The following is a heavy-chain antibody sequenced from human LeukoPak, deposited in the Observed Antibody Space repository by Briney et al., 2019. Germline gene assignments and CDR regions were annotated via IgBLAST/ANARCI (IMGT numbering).Heavy chain of an antibody. CDR3: ARDTRDYYGSGSYYNVFDY. V-gene: IGHV4-59*01. J-gene: IGHJ4*02. D-gene: IGHD3-10*01. CDR2: IYYSGST. CDR1: GGSISSYY. Sequence: SETLSLTCTVSGGSISSYYWSWLRQPPGKGLEWVGYIYYSGSTNYNPSLKSRVTISVDTSKNQFSLKLSSVTAADTAVYYCARDTRDYYGSGSYYNVFDYWGQGTLVTVSS.